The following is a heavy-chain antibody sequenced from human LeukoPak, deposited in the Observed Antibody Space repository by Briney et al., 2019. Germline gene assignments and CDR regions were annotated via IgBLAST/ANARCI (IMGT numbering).Heavy chain of an antibody. V-gene: IGHV1-2*06. CDR2: IDPNSGGT. CDR1: GYTFTGYY. Sequence: ASVKVSCKASGYTFTGYYMHWVRQAPGQGLEWMGRIDPNSGGTNYLQKFQGRVTMTRDTSISTAYMELSRLRSDDTAVYYCARVGSSSWYSFDYWGQGTLVTVSS. CDR3: ARVGSSSWYSFDY. D-gene: IGHD6-13*01. J-gene: IGHJ4*02.